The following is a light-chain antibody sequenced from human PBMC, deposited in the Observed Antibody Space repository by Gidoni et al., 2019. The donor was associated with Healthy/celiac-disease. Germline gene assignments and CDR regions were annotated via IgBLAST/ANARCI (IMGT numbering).Light chain of an antibody. CDR3: SSYTSSSTEVV. Sequence: QSALTQPASVSGSPGQSITISCTGTSSDVGGYNYVSWYQQHPGQAPKLMIYDVSKRPSGVSNRFSGAKSGNTDSLTISGLQAEDEADYYCSSYTSSSTEVVFGGGTKLTVL. CDR1: SSDVGGYNY. CDR2: DVS. V-gene: IGLV2-14*01. J-gene: IGLJ2*01.